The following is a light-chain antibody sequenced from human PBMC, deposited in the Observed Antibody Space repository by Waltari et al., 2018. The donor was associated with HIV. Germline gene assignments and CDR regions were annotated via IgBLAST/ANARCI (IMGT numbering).Light chain of an antibody. Sequence: DIVMTQSPDSLAVSLGARATINCRSSQSVLYSSNNKNFLAWYQHKAGQSPTLLISWASTREVGVPDRFNGSGSGTHFTLTINNLQAEDVALYYCQQYYTTPRTFGSGTRVDIK. J-gene: IGKJ3*01. CDR3: QQYYTTPRT. CDR2: WAS. CDR1: QSVLYSSNNKNF. V-gene: IGKV4-1*01.